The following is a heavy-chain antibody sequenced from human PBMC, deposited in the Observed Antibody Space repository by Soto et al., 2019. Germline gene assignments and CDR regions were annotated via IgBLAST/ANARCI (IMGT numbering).Heavy chain of an antibody. D-gene: IGHD6-6*01. CDR3: ARYIAARPLKAFDY. CDR1: GGSISSGDYY. J-gene: IGHJ4*02. V-gene: IGHV4-30-4*01. CDR2: IYYSGST. Sequence: KPSETLSLTCTVSGGSISSGDYYWSWIRQPPGKGLEWIGYIYYSGSTYYNPSLKSRVTISVDTSKNQFSLKLSSVTAADTAVYYCARYIAARPLKAFDYWGQGTLVTVSS.